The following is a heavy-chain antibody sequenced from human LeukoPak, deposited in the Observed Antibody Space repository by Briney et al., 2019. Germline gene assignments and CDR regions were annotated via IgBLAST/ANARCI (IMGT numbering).Heavy chain of an antibody. CDR2: ISAYNGNT. CDR1: GYTFTSYG. V-gene: IGHV1-18*01. CDR3: ARDDHVRGGVKGGGIDY. J-gene: IGHJ4*02. Sequence: ASVKVSCKASGYTFTSYGISWVRQAPGQRLEWMGWISAYNGNTNYAQKLQGRVTMTTDTSTSTAYMELRSLRSDDTAVYYCARDDHVRGGVKGGGIDYWGQGTLVTVSS. D-gene: IGHD3-16*01.